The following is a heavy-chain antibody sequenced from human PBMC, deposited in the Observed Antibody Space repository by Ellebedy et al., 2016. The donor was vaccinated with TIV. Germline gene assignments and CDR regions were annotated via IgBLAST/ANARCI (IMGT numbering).Heavy chain of an antibody. J-gene: IGHJ4*02. D-gene: IGHD3-10*01. CDR3: AKQQSRGINYFDH. CDR2: ISSGDGSNK. CDR1: GFTFSNYA. V-gene: IGHV3-30-3*02. Sequence: GESLKISCAASGFTFSNYAMHWVRQAPGKGLEWVADISSGDGSNKNHADSVKGRFTISRDNSKNTLYLQMNSLRGKDTAVYYCAKQQSRGINYFDHWGQGTLVTVSS.